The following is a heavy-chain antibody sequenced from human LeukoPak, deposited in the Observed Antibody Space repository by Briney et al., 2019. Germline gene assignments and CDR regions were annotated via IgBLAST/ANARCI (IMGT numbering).Heavy chain of an antibody. V-gene: IGHV3-15*01. J-gene: IGHJ4*02. CDR2: IKSKTDGATT. D-gene: IGHD3-10*01. CDR1: GFTFGNYA. CDR3: TASRGSGNFIY. Sequence: GGSLRLSCAASGFTFGNYAMSWVRQAPGKGLEWVGRIKSKTDGATTDYGAPVKGRFTISRDDSKNTVYLQMNSLKTEDTAVYYCTASRGSGNFIYWGQGTLVTVSS.